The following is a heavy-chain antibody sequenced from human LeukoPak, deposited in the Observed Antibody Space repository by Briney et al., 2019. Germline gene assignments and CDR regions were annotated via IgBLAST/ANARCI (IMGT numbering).Heavy chain of an antibody. CDR1: GGFISSGSYY. CDR3: ARDGGYSYGDEY. Sequence: SETLSLTCTVSGGFISSGSYYWSWIRQPAGKGLEWIGRIYTSGSTNYNPSLKSRVTISIDMSKNQFSLKLSSVTAADTAVYYCARDGGYSYGDEYWGQGTLVTVSS. D-gene: IGHD5-18*01. V-gene: IGHV4-61*02. CDR2: IYTSGST. J-gene: IGHJ4*02.